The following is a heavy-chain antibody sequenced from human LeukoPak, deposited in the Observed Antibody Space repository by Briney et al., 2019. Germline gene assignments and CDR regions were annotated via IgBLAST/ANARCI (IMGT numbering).Heavy chain of an antibody. CDR2: INPNSGGT. CDR1: GYTFTSYG. CDR3: AGGSSWYRWGYFQH. V-gene: IGHV1-2*02. J-gene: IGHJ1*01. D-gene: IGHD6-13*01. Sequence: GASVKVSCKASGYTFTSYGISWVRQAPGQGLEWMGWINPNSGGTNYAQKFQGRVTMTRDTSISTAYMELSRLRSDDTAVYYCAGGSSWYRWGYFQHWGQGTLVTVSS.